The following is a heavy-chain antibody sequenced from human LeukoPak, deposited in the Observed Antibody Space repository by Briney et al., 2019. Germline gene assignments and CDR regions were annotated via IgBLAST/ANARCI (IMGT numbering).Heavy chain of an antibody. CDR2: INPTSGGA. J-gene: IGHJ4*02. D-gene: IGHD6-13*01. V-gene: IGHV1-2*02. CDR3: ARDHIAAV. Sequence: GASVKVSCKASGYTFTAYFIHWVRQAPGQGLEWMGWINPTSGGANYAQKFQGRVTMTRDTSISTAYMELSRLRSDDTAVYYCARDHIAAVWGQGTVVTVSS. CDR1: GYTFTAYF.